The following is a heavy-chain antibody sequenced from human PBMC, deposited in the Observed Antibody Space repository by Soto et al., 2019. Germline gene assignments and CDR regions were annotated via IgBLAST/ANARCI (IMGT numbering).Heavy chain of an antibody. V-gene: IGHV4-39*01. D-gene: IGHD6-19*01. Sequence: QLQLQESGPGLVKPSETLSLTCTVSGGSISSSSYYWGWIRQPPGKGLEWIGSIYYSGSTYYNPSLKSRVTISVDPSKNQFSLKLSSVTAADTAVYYCASRPAGTFFDYWGQGTLVTVSS. J-gene: IGHJ4*02. CDR3: ASRPAGTFFDY. CDR2: IYYSGST. CDR1: GGSISSSSYY.